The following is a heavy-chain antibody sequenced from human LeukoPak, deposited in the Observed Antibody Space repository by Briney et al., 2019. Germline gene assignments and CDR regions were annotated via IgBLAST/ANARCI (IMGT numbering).Heavy chain of an antibody. J-gene: IGHJ1*01. Sequence: GGSLRLSCAASGFTFHRHWMSWVRQAPGKGLEWVATVKQDGSEKYYLDSVKGRFIISRDNAKNSLSLQMNSLRAEDTAVYYCAKAPYGSGSTEYFQHWGQGTLVTVSS. CDR3: AKAPYGSGSTEYFQH. D-gene: IGHD3-10*01. V-gene: IGHV3-7*03. CDR1: GFTFHRHW. CDR2: VKQDGSEK.